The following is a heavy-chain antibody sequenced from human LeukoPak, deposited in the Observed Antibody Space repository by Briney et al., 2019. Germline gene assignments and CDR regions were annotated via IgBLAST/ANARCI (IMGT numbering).Heavy chain of an antibody. J-gene: IGHJ4*02. D-gene: IGHD1-1*01. Sequence: GGSLGLSCAASGFTFSYYSMNWVRQAPGKGPEWLSYISSSGSSMYYADSVKGRFTISRDNAQNSVYLQMNSLRDEDTAVYYCARQTTVFDNWGQGTLVTVSS. CDR3: ARQTTVFDN. CDR2: ISSSGSSM. V-gene: IGHV3-48*02. CDR1: GFTFSYYS.